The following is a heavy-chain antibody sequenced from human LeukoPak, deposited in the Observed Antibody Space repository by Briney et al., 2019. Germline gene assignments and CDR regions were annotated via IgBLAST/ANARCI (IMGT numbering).Heavy chain of an antibody. D-gene: IGHD3-16*01. CDR2: IIPIFGTA. V-gene: IGHV1-69*13. CDR1: GGTFSSYA. Sequence: ASVKVSCKASGGTFSSYAISWVRQAPGQGLEWMGGIIPIFGTANYAQKFQGRVTITADESTSTAYMELSSLRSEDTAVYYCAKGVYYYYYFMDVWGKGITVTVSS. J-gene: IGHJ6*03. CDR3: AKGVYYYYYFMDV.